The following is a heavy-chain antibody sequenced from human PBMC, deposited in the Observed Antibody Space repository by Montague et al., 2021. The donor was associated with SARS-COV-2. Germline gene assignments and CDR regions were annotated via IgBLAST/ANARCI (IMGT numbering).Heavy chain of an antibody. V-gene: IGHV4-38-2*02. D-gene: IGHD4-11*01. CDR3: ASQVAYPDYFDP. CDR1: GRSISTDYY. Sequence: SETLSLTCTVSGRSISTDYYWGWIRKPPGKGLEWIGRNHHSGNTYYNPSLKSRLTISIDTTKNQFSPKLTSLTAAPTAVYYGASQVAYPDYFDPWGQGTLVTVSS. CDR2: NHHSGNT. J-gene: IGHJ5*02.